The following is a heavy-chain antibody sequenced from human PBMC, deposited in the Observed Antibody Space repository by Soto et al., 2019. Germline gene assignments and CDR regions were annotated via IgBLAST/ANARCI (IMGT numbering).Heavy chain of an antibody. CDR2: ISYDGSNK. CDR3: ARPRWSGSYLPFDY. D-gene: IGHD1-26*01. V-gene: IGHV3-30-3*01. J-gene: IGHJ4*02. CDR1: GFTFSSYA. Sequence: QVQLVESGGGVDQPGRSLRLSCAASGFTFSSYAMHWVRQAPGKGLEWVAVISYDGSNKYYADSVKGRFTISRDNSKNTLYLQMNSLRAEDTAVYYCARPRWSGSYLPFDYWGQGTLLTVSS.